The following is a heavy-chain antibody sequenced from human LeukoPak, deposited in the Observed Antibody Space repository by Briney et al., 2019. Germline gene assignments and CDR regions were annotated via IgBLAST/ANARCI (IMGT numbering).Heavy chain of an antibody. J-gene: IGHJ3*02. CDR2: IYHSGST. CDR3: ARVPSTSDAFDI. V-gene: IGHV4-30-2*01. CDR1: GGSISSGGYS. D-gene: IGHD1/OR15-1a*01. Sequence: SETLSLTCAVSGGSISSGGYSWSWIRQPPGKGLEWIGYIYHSGSTYYNPSLKSRVTISVDRSKNQFSLKLNSVTAADTAVYYCARVPSTSDAFDIWGQGTMVTVSS.